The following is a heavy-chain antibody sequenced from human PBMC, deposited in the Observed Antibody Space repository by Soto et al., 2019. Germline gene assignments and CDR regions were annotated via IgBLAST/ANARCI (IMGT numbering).Heavy chain of an antibody. D-gene: IGHD3-22*01. CDR3: ARDEYYYASSGYYRFDQ. CDR2: ISDRGGST. J-gene: IGHJ4*02. CDR1: GFTLSNFA. V-gene: IGHV3-23*01. Sequence: EVQVLESGGGLVQPGGSLRPSCAASGFTLSNFAMSWVRQAPGKGLEWVAVISDRGGSTDYAASVKGRFTISRDNSNNTVYLQMNNLRAEDTAVYYCARDEYYYASSGYYRFDQWGQGTLVTVSS.